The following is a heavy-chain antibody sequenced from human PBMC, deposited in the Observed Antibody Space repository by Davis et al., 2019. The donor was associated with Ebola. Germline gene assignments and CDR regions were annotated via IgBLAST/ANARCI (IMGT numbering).Heavy chain of an antibody. J-gene: IGHJ3*02. CDR3: AGGESGWDASDI. V-gene: IGHV3-48*04. CDR1: GFTFSSYT. CDR2: ISSSSGTI. D-gene: IGHD6-19*01. Sequence: GESLKISCAASGFTFSSYTMNWVRQAPGKGLEWVSYISSSSGTIYYADSVKGRFTVSRDNAKSSLSLQMNSLRAEDTAVYYCAGGESGWDASDIWGRGTMVTVSS.